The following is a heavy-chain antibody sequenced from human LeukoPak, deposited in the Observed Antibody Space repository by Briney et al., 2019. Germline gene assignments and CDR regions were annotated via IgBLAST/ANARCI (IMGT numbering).Heavy chain of an antibody. Sequence: SETLSLTCTVSGGSISSYYWSWIRQPPGKGLEWIGCIYNSGRTNYNPSLKSRVTMSVDTSKNQFSLNLNSVTAADAAVYHCVRGHGTMTSSVYYFDYWGQGTLVTVSS. CDR2: IYNSGRT. V-gene: IGHV4-59*01. D-gene: IGHD3-3*01. CDR1: GGSISSYY. J-gene: IGHJ4*02. CDR3: VRGHGTMTSSVYYFDY.